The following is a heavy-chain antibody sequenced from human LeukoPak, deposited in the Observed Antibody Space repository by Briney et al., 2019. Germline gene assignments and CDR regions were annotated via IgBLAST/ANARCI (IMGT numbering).Heavy chain of an antibody. CDR3: AFRGGSSLHYYYYYGMDV. D-gene: IGHD1-26*01. Sequence: SVKVSCKASGGTFSSYAISWVRQAPGQGLEWMGGIIPIFGTANYAQKFQGRVTVTADESTSTAYMELSSLRSEDTAVYYCAFRGGSSLHYYYYYGMDVWGQGTTVTVSS. J-gene: IGHJ6*02. V-gene: IGHV1-69*01. CDR2: IIPIFGTA. CDR1: GGTFSSYA.